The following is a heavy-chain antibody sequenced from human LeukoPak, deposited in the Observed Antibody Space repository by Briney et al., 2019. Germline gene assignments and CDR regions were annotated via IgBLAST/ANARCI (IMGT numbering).Heavy chain of an antibody. D-gene: IGHD7-27*01. V-gene: IGHV4-59*08. CDR2: ISHSGST. CDR1: GGSMSSYY. J-gene: IGHJ4*02. CDR3: ARHRNWDFDY. Sequence: SETLSLTCTVSGGSMSSYYRSWIRQPPGKGLEWIGYISHSGSTKYNPSLKSRVTISVDTSKNRFSLKLNSVTAADTAVYYCARHRNWDFDYWGQGTPVTVSS.